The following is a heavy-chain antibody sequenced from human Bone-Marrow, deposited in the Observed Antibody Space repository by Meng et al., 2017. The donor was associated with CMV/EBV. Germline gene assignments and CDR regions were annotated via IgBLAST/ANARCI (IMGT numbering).Heavy chain of an antibody. CDR1: GFTFSSYA. CDR2: ISGSGGST. D-gene: IGHD6-6*01. J-gene: IGHJ6*02. Sequence: GESLKISCAASGFTFSSYAMSWVRQAPGKGLEWVSAISGSGGSTYYADSVKGRFTISRDNSKNTLYLQMNSLRAEDTAVYYCARGQLVRSYYYYGMDVWGQGTTVTVSS. V-gene: IGHV3-23*01. CDR3: ARGQLVRSYYYYGMDV.